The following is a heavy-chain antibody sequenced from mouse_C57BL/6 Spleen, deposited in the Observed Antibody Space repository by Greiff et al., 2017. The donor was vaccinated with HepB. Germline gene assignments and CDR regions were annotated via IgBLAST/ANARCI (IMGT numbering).Heavy chain of an antibody. CDR3: ARRVLRLYFDY. J-gene: IGHJ2*01. CDR2: IDPSDSYT. D-gene: IGHD1-2*01. V-gene: IGHV1-50*01. CDR1: GYTFTSYW. Sequence: QVQLQQPGAELVKPGASVKLSCKASGYTFTSYWMQWVKQRPGQGLEWIGEIDPSDSYTNYNQKFKGKATLTVDTSSSTAYMQLSSLTSEDSAVYYCARRVLRLYFDYWGQGTTLTVSS.